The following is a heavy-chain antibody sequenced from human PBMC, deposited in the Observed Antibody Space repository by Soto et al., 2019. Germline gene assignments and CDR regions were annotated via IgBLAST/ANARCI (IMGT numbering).Heavy chain of an antibody. CDR3: ARQVFEDTRGSYRPTGPFDS. J-gene: IGHJ4*02. D-gene: IGHD3-16*02. CDR2: IYYTGNT. V-gene: IGHV4-59*01. CDR1: GGFISSNY. Sequence: SETLSLTCTVSGGFISSNYWCWVRQPPGKGLEWIGYIYYTGNTNYNPSLKSRVTISIDTSKNQFSLKLSSVTAADTAVYYCARQVFEDTRGSYRPTGPFDSWGQGTRVTVSS.